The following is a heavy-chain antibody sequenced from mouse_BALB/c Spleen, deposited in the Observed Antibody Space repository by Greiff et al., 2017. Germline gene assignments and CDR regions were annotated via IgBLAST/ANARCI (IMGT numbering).Heavy chain of an antibody. CDR2: ISSGGSYT. Sequence: EVKLMESGGDLVKPGGSLKLSCAASGFTFSSYGMSWVRQTPDKRLEWVATISSGGSYTYYPDSVKGRFTISRDNAKNTLYLQMSSLKSEDTAMYYCARPPRYDGAYWGQGTLVTVSA. V-gene: IGHV5-6*01. CDR1: GFTFSSYG. D-gene: IGHD2-14*01. CDR3: ARPPRYDGAY. J-gene: IGHJ3*01.